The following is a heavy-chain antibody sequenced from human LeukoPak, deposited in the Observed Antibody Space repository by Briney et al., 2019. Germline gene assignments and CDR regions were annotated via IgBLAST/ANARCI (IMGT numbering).Heavy chain of an antibody. Sequence: PSETLSLTCTVSGASVSGDPYYWGWIRQPPGKGLEWIGSIYHSGSTYYNPSLKSRVTISVDTSKNQFSLKLSSVTAADTAVYYCAREDYYDSSGYPYYFDYWGQGTLVTVSS. V-gene: IGHV4-38-2*02. J-gene: IGHJ4*02. D-gene: IGHD3-22*01. CDR2: IYHSGST. CDR3: AREDYYDSSGYPYYFDY. CDR1: GASVSGDPYY.